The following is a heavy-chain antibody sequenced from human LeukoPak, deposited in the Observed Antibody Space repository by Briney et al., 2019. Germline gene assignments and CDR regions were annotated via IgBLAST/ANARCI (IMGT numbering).Heavy chain of an antibody. D-gene: IGHD6-6*01. CDR1: GFTFDDYG. CDR3: ARDKYSSSSPYFDY. J-gene: IGHJ4*02. CDR2: INWNGGST. Sequence: GGSLRLSCAASGFTFDDYGMSWVRQAPGKGLEWVSGINWNGGSTGYADSVKGRFTISRDNAKNSLYLQMNSLRAEDPALYYCARDKYSSSSPYFDYWGQGTLVTVSS. V-gene: IGHV3-20*04.